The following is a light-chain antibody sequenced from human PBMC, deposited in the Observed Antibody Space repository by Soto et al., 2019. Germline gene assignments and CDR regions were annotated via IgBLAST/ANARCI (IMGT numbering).Light chain of an antibody. J-gene: IGKJ1*01. CDR3: QVRDVWPT. CDR2: DAS. Sequence: IVLTPSPATLSLSPGERAALSCRASQSVSTSLAWYQHKPGQAPRLIIYDASKRAPGIPARFSGSGSGTAFTLTISSPEPEDFAVYYCQVRDVWPTFGQGTKVEIK. CDR1: QSVSTS. V-gene: IGKV3-11*01.